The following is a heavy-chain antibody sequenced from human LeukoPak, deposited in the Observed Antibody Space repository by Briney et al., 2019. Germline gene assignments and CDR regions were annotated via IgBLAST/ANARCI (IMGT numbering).Heavy chain of an antibody. Sequence: ASVKVSCKASGYTFTGYYMHWVRQAPGQGFEWMGWINPNGGGTNYAQKFQGRVTMTRDTSISTAYMELSRLRSDDTAVYYCARLPIVDTAMVSDYWGQGTLVTVSS. CDR2: INPNGGGT. J-gene: IGHJ4*02. D-gene: IGHD5-18*01. CDR1: GYTFTGYY. V-gene: IGHV1-2*02. CDR3: ARLPIVDTAMVSDY.